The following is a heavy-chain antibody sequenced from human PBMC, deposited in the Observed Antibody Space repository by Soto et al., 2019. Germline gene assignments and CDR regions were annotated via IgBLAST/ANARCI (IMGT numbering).Heavy chain of an antibody. CDR1: GFTFSSSW. CDR3: VRGIGITIFGVVTFYYYYYGMDV. V-gene: IGHV3-7*03. CDR2: IKCDGSEK. J-gene: IGHJ6*02. Sequence: GGSLRLSCAASGFTFSSSWMHWVCQAPEKGLEWVADIKCDGSEKYYVDSVKGRLTISRDNAKNSLYLQVNSLRAEDMTVYYCVRGIGITIFGVVTFYYYYYGMDVLGQGTTVTASS. D-gene: IGHD3-3*01.